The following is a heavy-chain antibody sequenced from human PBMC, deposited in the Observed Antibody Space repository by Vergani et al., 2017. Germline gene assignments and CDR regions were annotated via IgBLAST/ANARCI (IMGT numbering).Heavy chain of an antibody. V-gene: IGHV3-20*04. D-gene: IGHD3-3*01. CDR3: ARERNAYYDFWSGYYTQYYFDY. CDR2: INWNGGST. Sequence: EVQLVESGGGVVRPGGSLRLLCAASGFTFDDYGMSWVRQAPGKGLEWVSGINWNGGSTGYADSVKGRFTISRDNAKNSLYLQMNSLRAEDTALYYCARERNAYYDFWSGYYTQYYFDYWGQGTLVTVSS. CDR1: GFTFDDYG. J-gene: IGHJ4*02.